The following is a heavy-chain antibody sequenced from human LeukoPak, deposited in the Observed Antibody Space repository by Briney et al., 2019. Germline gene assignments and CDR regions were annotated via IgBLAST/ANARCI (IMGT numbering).Heavy chain of an antibody. J-gene: IGHJ6*02. V-gene: IGHV1-18*01. CDR2: ISAYNGNT. CDR1: GYTFTSYG. D-gene: IGHD2-15*01. Sequence: ASVKVSCKASGYTFTSYGISWVRQAPGQGLEWMGWISAYNGNTNYAQKFQGRVTMTTDTSTSTAYMELRSLRSDDTAVYYCARLGGPRDYYYGMDVWGQGTTVTVSS. CDR3: ARLGGPRDYYYGMDV.